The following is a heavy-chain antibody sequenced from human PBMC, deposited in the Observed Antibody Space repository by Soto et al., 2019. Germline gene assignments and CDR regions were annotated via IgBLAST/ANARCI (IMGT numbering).Heavy chain of an antibody. CDR3: ARDSGVMAY. J-gene: IGHJ4*02. CDR2: IKHDGSEQ. Sequence: EVQLVESGGGLVQPGGSLRLSCAASGFTFSRYWMSWVRQAPGKGLEWVANIKHDGSEQYYVDSVKGRFTISRDNATNSLYLQMSTRRAEDTAVFYCARDSGVMAYWGQGTLVTVS. D-gene: IGHD3-16*01. CDR1: GFTFSRYW. V-gene: IGHV3-7*01.